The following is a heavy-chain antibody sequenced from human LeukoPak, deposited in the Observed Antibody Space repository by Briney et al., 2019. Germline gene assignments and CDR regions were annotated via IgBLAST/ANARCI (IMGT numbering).Heavy chain of an antibody. V-gene: IGHV4-59*08. CDR1: GGSIRSYY. D-gene: IGHD6-6*01. Sequence: SETLSLTCTVSGGSIRSYYWIWIRQPPGKGLEGIGYIYHSGSTNNNPSLKSRVTISVDTSKNQCSLKLSSVTAADTAVYYCARHVTPVGSSSSFAPWGQGTLVTVYS. J-gene: IGHJ5*02. CDR3: ARHVTPVGSSSSFAP. CDR2: IYHSGST.